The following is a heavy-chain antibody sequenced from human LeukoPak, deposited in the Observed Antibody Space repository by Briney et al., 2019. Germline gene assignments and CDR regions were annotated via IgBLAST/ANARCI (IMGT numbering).Heavy chain of an antibody. J-gene: IGHJ4*02. V-gene: IGHV1-3*01. CDR2: INAGNGNT. CDR1: GYTFTSYG. D-gene: IGHD6-19*01. CDR3: ARLAVADTETFDY. Sequence: ASVKVSCKASGYTFTSYGISWVRQAPGQGLEWMGWINAGNGNTKYSQKFQGRVTITRDTSASTAYMELSSLRSEDTAVYYCARLAVADTETFDYWGQGTLVTVSS.